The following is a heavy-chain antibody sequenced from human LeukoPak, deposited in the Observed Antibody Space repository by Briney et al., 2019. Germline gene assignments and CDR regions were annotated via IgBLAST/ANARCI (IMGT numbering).Heavy chain of an antibody. CDR1: GGTISSTTYY. D-gene: IGHD3-16*02. Sequence: PSETLSLTCTVSGGTISSTTYYWTWIRQHPGKGLEWIGYIYYSGSAYYNPSLKSRVTISIDTSKNQFSLKLTSVTAADSAVYYCARYQGLGELSERFYHFDYWGQGTLVTVSS. CDR2: IYYSGSA. V-gene: IGHV4-31*03. CDR3: ARYQGLGELSERFYHFDY. J-gene: IGHJ4*02.